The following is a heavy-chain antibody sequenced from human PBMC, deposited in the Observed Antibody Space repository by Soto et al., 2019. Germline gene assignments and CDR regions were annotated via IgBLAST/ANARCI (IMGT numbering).Heavy chain of an antibody. D-gene: IGHD1-7*01. CDR1: GFTFSSYA. CDR3: AKDAVWNYGYYYYGMDV. CDR2: ISGSGGST. J-gene: IGHJ6*02. V-gene: IGHV3-23*01. Sequence: EVQLLESGGGLVQPGGSLRLSCAASGFTFSSYAMSWVRQAPGKGLEWVSAISGSGGSTYYADSVKGRFTISRDNSKNTLYLQMNSLRAEDTAVYYCAKDAVWNYGYYYYGMDVWGQGTTVTVSS.